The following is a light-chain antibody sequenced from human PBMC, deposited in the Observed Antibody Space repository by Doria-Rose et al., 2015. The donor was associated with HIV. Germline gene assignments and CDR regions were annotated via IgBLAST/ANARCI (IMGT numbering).Light chain of an antibody. Sequence: EIALTQSPGTLPLSPGERATLSCRASQSFSSTYLAWYQQQPGQAPSLLIYDGSTRATGIPVRFSASGSGTDFTLTINRLEPEDFALYYCHQYGTSWTFGQGTKVEI. CDR3: HQYGTSWT. J-gene: IGKJ1*01. CDR1: QSFSSTY. CDR2: DGS. V-gene: IGKV3-20*01.